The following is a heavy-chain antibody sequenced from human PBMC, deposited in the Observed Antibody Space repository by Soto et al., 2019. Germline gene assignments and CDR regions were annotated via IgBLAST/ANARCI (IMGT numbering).Heavy chain of an antibody. Sequence: QVQLVQSGAEVKKPGSSVKVSCKASGGTFSSYTISWVRQAPGQGLEWMGRIIPILGIANYAQKFQGRVTITADKSKSTAHMELGSLRSEDTGVYYCASLPGIVVVMTYGMDVWGQGPTVTVCS. CDR2: IIPILGIA. J-gene: IGHJ6*02. D-gene: IGHD3-22*01. V-gene: IGHV1-69*02. CDR3: ASLPGIVVVMTYGMDV. CDR1: GGTFSSYT.